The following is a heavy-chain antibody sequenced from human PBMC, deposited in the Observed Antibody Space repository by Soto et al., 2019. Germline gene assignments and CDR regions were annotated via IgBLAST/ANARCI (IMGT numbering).Heavy chain of an antibody. CDR3: ARDGRGTGTTFYGMDV. J-gene: IGHJ6*02. D-gene: IGHD1-7*01. V-gene: IGHV1-46*01. CDR1: GYTFTSYY. Sequence: ASGKVSCKASGYTFTSYYMHWLRQSPGQGLEWMGIINPSGGSTSYAQKFQGRVTMTRDTSTSTVYMELSSLRSEDTAVYYCARDGRGTGTTFYGMDVWGQGTTVTVS. CDR2: INPSGGST.